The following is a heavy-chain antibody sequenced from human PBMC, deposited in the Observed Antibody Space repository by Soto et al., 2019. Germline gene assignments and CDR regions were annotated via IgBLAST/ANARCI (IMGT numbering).Heavy chain of an antibody. CDR1: GYSFSSYG. V-gene: IGHV1-18*01. CDR3: ARDRLRGYDSSGFYP. CDR2: INTYNGNR. Sequence: QVQLVQSGAELRKPGASVKVSCKASGYSFSSYGINWVRQAPGQGLEWMGWINTYNGNRNYAQKFEDRVIMTTATSTNTVYMELRSLKSDDTAIYYCARDRLRGYDSSGFYPWGQGTLVTVSS. J-gene: IGHJ5*02. D-gene: IGHD3-22*01.